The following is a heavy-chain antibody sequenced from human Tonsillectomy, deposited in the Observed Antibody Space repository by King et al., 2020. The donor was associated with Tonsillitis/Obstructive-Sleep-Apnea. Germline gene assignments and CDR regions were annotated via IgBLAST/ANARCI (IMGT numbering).Heavy chain of an antibody. V-gene: IGHV6-1*01. CDR1: GDIVLSSSAA. CDR3: ARDLISAWVGLDC. Sequence: VQLPQSGPGLVKSSQTLSLTCAISGDIVLSSSAAWTWIRQSPSRGLEWLGRTYYRSQWYHDYAISVRRRITINADTSKNQISLQLNSVTPEDTALYFCARDLISAWVGLDCWGQGTRVTVSS. J-gene: IGHJ4*02. D-gene: IGHD6-19*01. CDR2: TYYRSQWYH.